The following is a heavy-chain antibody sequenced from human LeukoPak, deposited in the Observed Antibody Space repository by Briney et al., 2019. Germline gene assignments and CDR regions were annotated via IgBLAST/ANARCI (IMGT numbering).Heavy chain of an antibody. J-gene: IGHJ4*02. Sequence: GGSLRLSCAASGFTFNNVWMNWVRQAPGRGLEWVGCIKSKTDGGTTDYAAPVKGRFTISRDDSKNMLYLQMSSLKTEDTAVYYCTRGDYGDHTDLDYWGQETLVTVSS. CDR2: IKSKTDGGTT. D-gene: IGHD4-17*01. CDR1: GFTFNNVW. CDR3: TRGDYGDHTDLDY. V-gene: IGHV3-15*07.